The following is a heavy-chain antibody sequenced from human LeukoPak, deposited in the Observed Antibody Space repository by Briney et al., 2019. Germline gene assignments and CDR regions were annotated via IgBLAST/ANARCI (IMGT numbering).Heavy chain of an antibody. Sequence: GGSLRLSCAASGFTFSSYSMNLVRQAPGKGLEWVSSISSSSSYIYYADSVKGRFTISRDNAKNSLYLQMNSLRAEDTAVYYCARDRYDSSGFFYWGQGTLVTVSS. CDR3: ARDRYDSSGFFY. CDR1: GFTFSSYS. D-gene: IGHD3-22*01. CDR2: ISSSSSYI. J-gene: IGHJ4*02. V-gene: IGHV3-21*01.